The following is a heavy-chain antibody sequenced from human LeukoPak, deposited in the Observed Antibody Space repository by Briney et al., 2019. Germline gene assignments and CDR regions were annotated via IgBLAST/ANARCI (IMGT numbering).Heavy chain of an antibody. V-gene: IGHV3-74*01. J-gene: IGHJ4*02. CDR2: TNSDGSST. Sequence: GGSLRLSCAASGFTFSNYWMHWVRQAPGKGLVWVSRTNSDGSSTSYADSVKGRFTISRDNAKNTLYLQMNSLRAEDTAVYYCARVSPLHRGFDYWGQGTLVTVSS. CDR1: GFTFSNYW. CDR3: ARVSPLHRGFDY.